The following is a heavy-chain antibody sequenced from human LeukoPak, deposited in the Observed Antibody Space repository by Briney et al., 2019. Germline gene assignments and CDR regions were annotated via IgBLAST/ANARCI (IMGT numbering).Heavy chain of an antibody. CDR3: ASSSGWYGDAFDI. J-gene: IGHJ3*02. CDR1: GFTLGSHD. CDR2: VSSGFHA. Sequence: PGGSLRLSCTASGFTLGSHDMHWVRHIPGQGLEWVAAVSSGFHAFFSDSVKGRFTISRHNSKNTLYLQMNSLRAEDTAVYYCASSSGWYGDAFDIWGQGTMVTVSS. V-gene: IGHV3-53*04. D-gene: IGHD6-19*01.